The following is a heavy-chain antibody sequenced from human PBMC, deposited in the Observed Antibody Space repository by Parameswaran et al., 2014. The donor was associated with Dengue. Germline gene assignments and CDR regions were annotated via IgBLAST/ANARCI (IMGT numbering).Heavy chain of an antibody. D-gene: IGHD3-10*01. Sequence: ASETLSLTCTVSGGSISSSSYYWGWIRQPPGKGLEWIGSIYYSGSTYYNPSLKSRVTISVDTSKNQFSLKLSSVTAADTAVYYCAKKTYYYGSGVDYWGQGTLVTVSS. CDR3: AKKTYYYGSGVDY. CDR2: IYYSGST. J-gene: IGHJ4*02. V-gene: IGHV4-39*01. CDR1: GGSISSSSYY.